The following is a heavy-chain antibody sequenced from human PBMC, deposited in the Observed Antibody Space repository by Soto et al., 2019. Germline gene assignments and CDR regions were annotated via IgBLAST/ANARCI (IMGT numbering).Heavy chain of an antibody. CDR3: AAQPGGGGY. V-gene: IGHV3-53*01. D-gene: IGHD3-10*01. J-gene: IGHJ4*02. CDR2: IYSGGYT. Sequence: EVQLVESGGGLIQPGGSLRLSCAVSGFTVSNNYMSWVRQAPGKGLEGVSVIYSGGYTAYGDSVKGRFTISRDNSKNTLSFQMNGLGAKDPAVLSWAAQPGGGGYWGQGTLVTVSS. CDR1: GFTVSNNY.